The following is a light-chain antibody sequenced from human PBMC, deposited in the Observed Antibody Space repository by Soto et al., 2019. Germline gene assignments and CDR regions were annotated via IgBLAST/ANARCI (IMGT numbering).Light chain of an antibody. CDR1: SSNIGSNY. Sequence: SVLTPPPSASWTPGHSVTISCSGSSSNIGSNYVYWYQQLPGTAPKLLIYKNNQRPSGVPDRFSGSKSGTSASLAISGLRSEDEADYYCAAWDDSLSGHYVFGTGTKVTVL. V-gene: IGLV1-47*01. J-gene: IGLJ1*01. CDR2: KNN. CDR3: AAWDDSLSGHYV.